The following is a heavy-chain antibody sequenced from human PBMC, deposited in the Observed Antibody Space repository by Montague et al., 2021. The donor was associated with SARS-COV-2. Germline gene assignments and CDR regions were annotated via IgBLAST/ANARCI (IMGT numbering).Heavy chain of an antibody. CDR2: INQSGRT. Sequence: SETLSLTCAVYGWSFSGYYWSWIRQPPEKGLEWIGEINQSGRTNNNPSLKSRVIISVDTSKNQFSLKLSSVTAAATAVYYCARRGSSVWGVTVSAELDYWGQGILVIVSS. V-gene: IGHV4-34*01. CDR1: GWSFSGYY. CDR3: ARRGSSVWGVTVSAELDY. D-gene: IGHD3-10*01. J-gene: IGHJ4*02.